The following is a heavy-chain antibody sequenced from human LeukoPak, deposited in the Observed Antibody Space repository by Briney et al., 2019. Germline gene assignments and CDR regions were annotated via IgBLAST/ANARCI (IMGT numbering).Heavy chain of an antibody. CDR2: ISSSSSYI. CDR3: ARDMPQLDSAYYFDY. CDR1: GFTFSSYS. D-gene: IGHD2-2*01. V-gene: IGHV3-21*01. J-gene: IGHJ4*02. Sequence: GGSLRLSCAASGFTFSSYSMNWVRQAPGKGLEWVSSISSSSSYIYYADSVKGRFTISRDNAKNSLYLQMNSLRAEDTAVYYCARDMPQLDSAYYFDYWGQGTLVTASS.